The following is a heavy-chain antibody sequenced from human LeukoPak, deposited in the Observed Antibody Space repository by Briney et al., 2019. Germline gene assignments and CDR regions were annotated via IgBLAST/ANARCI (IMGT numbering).Heavy chain of an antibody. CDR3: AKGRASGSYYLVFDY. CDR2: ISGSGGST. D-gene: IGHD1-26*01. Sequence: GGSLRLSCAASGFTFSSYAMSWVRQAPGKGLKWFSAISGSGGSTYYADSVKGRFTISRDNSKNTLYLQMNSLRAEDTAVYYCAKGRASGSYYLVFDYWGQGTLVTVSS. J-gene: IGHJ4*02. V-gene: IGHV3-23*01. CDR1: GFTFSSYA.